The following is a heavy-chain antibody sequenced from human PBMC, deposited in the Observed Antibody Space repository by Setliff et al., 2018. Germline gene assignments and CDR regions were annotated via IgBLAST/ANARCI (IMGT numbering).Heavy chain of an antibody. CDR2: ISSTSSTI. V-gene: IGHV3-48*01. CDR3: ARVGIFGGGYFDF. D-gene: IGHD3-3*01. CDR1: GFSFSGYG. J-gene: IGHJ4*02. Sequence: HPGGSLRLSCAISGFSFSGYGMHWVRQAPGKGLEWVSYISSTSSTIYDADSVKGRFTISRDSAKNSLYLHMNSLRAEDTAVYYCARVGIFGGGYFDFWGQGTLVTVSS.